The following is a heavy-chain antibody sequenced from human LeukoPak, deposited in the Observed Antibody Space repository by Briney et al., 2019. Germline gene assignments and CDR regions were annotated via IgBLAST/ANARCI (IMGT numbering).Heavy chain of an antibody. J-gene: IGHJ4*02. CDR1: GYTFTSYY. Sequence: PKASVKVSCKASGYTFTSYYMHWVRQAPGKSLEWMGGFDSEDGETFYAPSLQGRVTMTEDTSTETAYMELRSLQFDDTGVYYCANQQALDSGAFQYWGQGTLLTVSS. CDR3: ANQQALDSGAFQY. D-gene: IGHD3-10*01. V-gene: IGHV1-24*01. CDR2: FDSEDGET.